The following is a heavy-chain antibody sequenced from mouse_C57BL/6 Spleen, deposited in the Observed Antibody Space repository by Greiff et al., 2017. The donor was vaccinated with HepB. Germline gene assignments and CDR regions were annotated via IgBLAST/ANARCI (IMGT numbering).Heavy chain of an antibody. CDR1: GYSFTGYY. Sequence: EVHLVESGPELVKPGASVKISCKASGYSFTGYYMNWVKQSPEKSLEWIGEINPSTGGTTYNQKFKAKATLTVDKSSSTAYMQLKSLTSEDSAVYYCARRGSSYLYYFDYWGQGTTLTVSS. CDR2: INPSTGGT. CDR3: ARRGSSYLYYFDY. D-gene: IGHD1-1*01. V-gene: IGHV1-42*01. J-gene: IGHJ2*01.